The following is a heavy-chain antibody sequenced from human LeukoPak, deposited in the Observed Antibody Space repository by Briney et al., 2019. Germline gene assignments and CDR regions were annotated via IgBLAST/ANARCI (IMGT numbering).Heavy chain of an antibody. CDR3: AKGNTHWELYDY. D-gene: IGHD4-23*01. CDR2: INHNGNVN. J-gene: IGHJ4*02. CDR1: GFTFSSYW. V-gene: IGHV3-7*03. Sequence: PGGSLRLSCAASGFTFSSYWMNWARQAPGKGLEWVASINHNGNVNYYVDSVKGRFTISRDNPKNTLYLQMNSLRAEDTAIYYCAKGNTHWELYDYWGQGTLVTVSS.